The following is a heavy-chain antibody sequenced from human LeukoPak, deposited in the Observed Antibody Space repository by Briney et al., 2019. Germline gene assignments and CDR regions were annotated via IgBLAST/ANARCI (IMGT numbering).Heavy chain of an antibody. V-gene: IGHV1-46*01. CDR1: RYTFTSYY. D-gene: IGHD3-16*01. CDR3: ARVCGRTNDAFDI. J-gene: IGHJ3*02. Sequence: ASVKVSCKAFRYTFTSYYMHWVRQAPGQGLEWMGIINPSGGSTSYAQKFQGRVTMTRDTSTSTVYMELSSLRSEDTAVYYCARVCGRTNDAFDIWGQGTMVTVSS. CDR2: INPSGGST.